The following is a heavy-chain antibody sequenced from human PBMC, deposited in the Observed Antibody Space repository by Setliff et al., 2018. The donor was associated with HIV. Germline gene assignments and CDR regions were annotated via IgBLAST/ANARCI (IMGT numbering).Heavy chain of an antibody. CDR3: SRLVVGFSGTSAYMNV. CDR2: INWNGDNT. Sequence: GGSLRLSCAASGFTFHDYDMTWVRQVPGKGLEWVSGINWNGDNTDYADTVKGRFTVSRDNAKNSLYLQMNSLGAEDTALYYCSRLVVGFSGTSAYMNVWGRGTTVTVSS. J-gene: IGHJ6*03. V-gene: IGHV3-20*04. CDR1: GFTFHDYD. D-gene: IGHD1-26*01.